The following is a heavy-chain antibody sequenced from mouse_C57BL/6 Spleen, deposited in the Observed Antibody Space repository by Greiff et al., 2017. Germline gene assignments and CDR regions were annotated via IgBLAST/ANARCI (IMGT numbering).Heavy chain of an antibody. Sequence: DVKLVESGGGLVKPGGSLKLSCAASGFTFSSYAMSWVRQTPEKRLEWVATISDGGSYTYYPDNVKGRFPISRDNAKNNLYLQMSHLKSEDTAMYYCARRGFITTVVDWYFDVWGTGTTVTVSS. CDR2: ISDGGSYT. CDR1: GFTFSSYA. J-gene: IGHJ1*03. CDR3: ARRGFITTVVDWYFDV. V-gene: IGHV5-4*03. D-gene: IGHD1-1*01.